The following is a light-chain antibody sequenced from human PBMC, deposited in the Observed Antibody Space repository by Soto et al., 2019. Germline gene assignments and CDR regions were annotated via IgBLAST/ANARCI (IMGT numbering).Light chain of an antibody. Sequence: EIVLTQSPGTLSLSPGERATLSCRASQSVNSNYLAWYQRKPGQAPRLLIYGASNRATDIPYRVSASGSGTDFTLTLTRLQAEDFAVYYCQQYDSTPPTFGQGTKVEVK. CDR3: QQYDSTPPT. CDR1: QSVNSNY. CDR2: GAS. J-gene: IGKJ1*01. V-gene: IGKV3-20*01.